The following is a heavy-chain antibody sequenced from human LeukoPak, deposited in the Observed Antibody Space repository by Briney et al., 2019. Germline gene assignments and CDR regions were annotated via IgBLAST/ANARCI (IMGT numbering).Heavy chain of an antibody. CDR1: GESISGFY. Sequence: SETLSLTCTVSGESISGFYWTWIRQPPGKGLEWIGYIYYSGSTNYNPSLKSRVTISVDTSENQFSLHLNSVAPEDTAVYYCARESGSYSSSYRFDSWGQGTLVTVSS. J-gene: IGHJ4*02. CDR2: IYYSGST. D-gene: IGHD6-6*01. CDR3: ARESGSYSSSYRFDS. V-gene: IGHV4-59*12.